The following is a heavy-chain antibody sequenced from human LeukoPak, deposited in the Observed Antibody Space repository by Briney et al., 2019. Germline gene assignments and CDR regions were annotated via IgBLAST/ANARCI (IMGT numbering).Heavy chain of an antibody. J-gene: IGHJ4*02. D-gene: IGHD5-24*01. V-gene: IGHV3-21*01. Sequence: PGGSLRLSRAASGFTFSSYSMNWVRQAPGKGLEWVSSISSSSSYIYYADSVKGRFTISRDNAKNSLYLQMNSLRAEDTAVYYCARDPRDGYDFDYWGQGTLVTVSS. CDR1: GFTFSSYS. CDR3: ARDPRDGYDFDY. CDR2: ISSSSSYI.